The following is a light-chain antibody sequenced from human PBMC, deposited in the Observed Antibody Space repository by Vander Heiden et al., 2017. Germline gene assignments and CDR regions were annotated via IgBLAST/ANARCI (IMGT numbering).Light chain of an antibody. CDR3: RQSHYYPWT. V-gene: IGKV1-6*01. CDR2: SAS. Sequence: AIQLTQPPSSLSASVGDRVSLTCRASRDIGRDLGWYQQKQGRAPKLLIFSASSLQSGVPSRFSGSGSGTDFTLTISSLQPEDSATYFCRQSHYYPWTFGRGTKVDLK. J-gene: IGKJ1*01. CDR1: RDIGRD.